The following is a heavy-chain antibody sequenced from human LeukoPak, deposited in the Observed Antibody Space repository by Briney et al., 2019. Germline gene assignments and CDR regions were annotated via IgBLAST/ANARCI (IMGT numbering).Heavy chain of an antibody. CDR1: GYTFTGYY. Sequence: GASVKVSCKASGYTFTGYYMHWVRQAPGQGLEWMGWINPNSGGTNYAQKFQGRVTMTRDTSISTAYMELSRLRSDDTAVYYCARDSHNSSSSGGEWEFYYYYYYMDVWGKGTTVTVSS. CDR3: ARDSHNSSSSGGEWEFYYYYYYMDV. CDR2: INPNSGGT. D-gene: IGHD6-6*01. V-gene: IGHV1-2*02. J-gene: IGHJ6*03.